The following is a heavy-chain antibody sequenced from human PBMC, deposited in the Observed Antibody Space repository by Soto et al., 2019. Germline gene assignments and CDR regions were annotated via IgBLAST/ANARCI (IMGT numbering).Heavy chain of an antibody. J-gene: IGHJ4*02. CDR2: IDHTGST. Sequence: QVQLQHSGPRLARPSGTLSLTCVGSGDSISSTHWLTWVRQTPGQGREWIGEIDHTGSTKYNPTLKSRSTISLDTSKNQFALKLRSVTAADTAVYYCATLPPRIVMVVLTFPSWGQGTLVTVS. V-gene: IGHV4-4*02. CDR3: ATLPPRIVMVVLTFPS. CDR1: GDSISSTHW. D-gene: IGHD2-21*01.